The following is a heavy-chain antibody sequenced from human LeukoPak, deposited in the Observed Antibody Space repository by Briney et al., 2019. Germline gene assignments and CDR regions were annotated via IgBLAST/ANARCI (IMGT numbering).Heavy chain of an antibody. V-gene: IGHV4-34*01. Sequence: PSETLSLTCAVSGGSFSGYYWTWIRQPPGKGLEWIGEINHSGSTNYNPSLKSRVTISVDTSKNQFSLKLSSVTAADTAVYYCARATASIAARTLFDYWGQGTLVTVSS. CDR1: GGSFSGYY. CDR2: INHSGST. J-gene: IGHJ4*02. D-gene: IGHD6-6*01. CDR3: ARATASIAARTLFDY.